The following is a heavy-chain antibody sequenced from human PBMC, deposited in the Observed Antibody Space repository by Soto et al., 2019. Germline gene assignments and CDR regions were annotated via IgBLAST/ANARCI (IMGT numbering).Heavy chain of an antibody. V-gene: IGHV4-4*07. Sequence: SETLSLTCTVSGGSINTFYWSWVRQPAGKGLEWIGRIFSSGSTSFNPSLESRVAMSVDTSKNHFSLNLSFVTAADMAVYYCAREGSYSAYNFAHGIQLWSLDFWGQGALVTVSS. CDR2: IFSSGST. D-gene: IGHD5-12*01. CDR1: GGSINTFY. J-gene: IGHJ4*02. CDR3: AREGSYSAYNFAHGIQLWSLDF.